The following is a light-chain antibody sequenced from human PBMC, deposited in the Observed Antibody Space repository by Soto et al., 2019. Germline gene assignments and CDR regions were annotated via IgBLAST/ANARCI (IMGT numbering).Light chain of an antibody. CDR1: SSNIGSNT. CDR3: AAWDDSLNGPV. V-gene: IGLV1-44*01. Sequence: QSVLTQPPSASGTPGPRGTLSCSGSSSNIGSNTVNWYQQLQGTAPKLLIYSNNQRPSGVPDQFSGSKSGTSASLAISGLQSEDEADYYCAAWDDSLNGPVFGGGTKLTV. CDR2: SNN. J-gene: IGLJ3*02.